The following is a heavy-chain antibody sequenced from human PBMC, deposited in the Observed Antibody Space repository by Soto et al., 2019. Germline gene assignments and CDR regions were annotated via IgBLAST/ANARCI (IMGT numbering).Heavy chain of an antibody. CDR1: GFTFSSYA. CDR2: ISGSGGST. V-gene: IGHV3-23*01. J-gene: IGHJ1*01. Sequence: EVQLLESGGGLVQPGGSLRLSCAASGFTFSSYAMSWVRQAPGKGLEWVSAISGSGGSTYYADSVKGRFTISRDNSKNTRYLQMQRLRAEHTAVYYCAKLGAQQRLRYFPHGGGGPLVTVS. D-gene: IGHD6-25*01. CDR3: AKLGAQQRLRYFPH.